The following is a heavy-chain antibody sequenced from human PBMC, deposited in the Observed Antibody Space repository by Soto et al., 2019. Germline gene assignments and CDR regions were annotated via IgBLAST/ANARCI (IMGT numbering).Heavy chain of an antibody. CDR1: GGSISSGGYS. D-gene: IGHD1-1*01. CDR3: ARGPWNDDMGHFDP. CDR2: IYHRGST. Sequence: QLQLQESGSGLVKPSQTLSLTCAVSGGSISSGGYSWSWIRQPPGKGLEWIGYIYHRGSTYYNPSLKSRVTISVDRYKNQFSLKLSSVTAADTAVYYCARGPWNDDMGHFDPWGQGTLVTVSS. V-gene: IGHV4-30-2*01. J-gene: IGHJ5*02.